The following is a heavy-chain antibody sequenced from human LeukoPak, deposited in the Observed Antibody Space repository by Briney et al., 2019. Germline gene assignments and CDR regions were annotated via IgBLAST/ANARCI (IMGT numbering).Heavy chain of an antibody. D-gene: IGHD5-24*01. CDR2: ISSSGSTI. V-gene: IGHV3-48*03. J-gene: IGHJ6*02. Sequence: GGSLRLSCAASGFTFSSYEMNWVRQAPGKGLEWVSYISSSGSTIYYADSVKGRFTISRDNAKNSLYLQMNSLRAEDTAVYCCARDNLQTIYYYYGMDVWGQGTTVTVSS. CDR3: ARDNLQTIYYYYGMDV. CDR1: GFTFSSYE.